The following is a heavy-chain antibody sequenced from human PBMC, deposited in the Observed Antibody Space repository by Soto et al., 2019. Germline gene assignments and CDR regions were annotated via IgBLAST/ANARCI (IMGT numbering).Heavy chain of an antibody. CDR3: ARASSSSSAADY. V-gene: IGHV4-31*03. Sequence: QVQLQESGPGLVKPSQTLSLTCSVSGESISSGGYYWSWIRHHPGKGLEWIGYIYDSESAYYNPSLKSRVPISMDTSKNHFAMRLSSVTAADTAVYYCARASSSSSAADYWGQGTLATVSS. CDR1: GESISSGGYY. CDR2: IYDSESA. D-gene: IGHD6-6*01. J-gene: IGHJ4*02.